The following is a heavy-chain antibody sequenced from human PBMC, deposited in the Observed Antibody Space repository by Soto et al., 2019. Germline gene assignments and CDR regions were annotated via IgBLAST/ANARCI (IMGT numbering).Heavy chain of an antibody. D-gene: IGHD2-21*02. CDR1: GFTFSSYA. CDR2: ISYDGSNK. Sequence: QVQLVESGGGVVQPGRSLRLSCAASGFTFSSYAMHWVRQAPGKGLEWVAVISYDGSNKYYADSVKGRFTISRDNSKNTVYLQRKRPRAEDTAVYYCARHPKDRYSFDFDYWCQGTLVSVSS. V-gene: IGHV3-30-3*01. CDR3: ARHPKDRYSFDFDY. J-gene: IGHJ4*02.